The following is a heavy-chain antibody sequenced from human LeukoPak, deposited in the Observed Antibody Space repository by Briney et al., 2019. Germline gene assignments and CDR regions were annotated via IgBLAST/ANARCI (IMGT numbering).Heavy chain of an antibody. V-gene: IGHV1-3*01. Sequence: APVKVSCKASGYTFTSYAMHWVRQAPGQRPEWMGWINAGNGNTKYSQKFQGRVTITRDTSASTAYMELSSLRSEDTAVYYCARDMGYSSGWFDYWGQGTLVTVSS. D-gene: IGHD6-19*01. CDR1: GYTFTSYA. CDR2: INAGNGNT. J-gene: IGHJ4*02. CDR3: ARDMGYSSGWFDY.